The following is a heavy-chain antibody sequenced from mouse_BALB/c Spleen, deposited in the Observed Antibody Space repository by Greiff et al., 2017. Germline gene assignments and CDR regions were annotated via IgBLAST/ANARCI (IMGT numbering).Heavy chain of an antibody. V-gene: IGHV7-3*02. D-gene: IGHD1-1*01. Sequence: EVKLQESGGGLVQPGGSLRLSCATSGFTFTDYYMSWVRQPPGKALEWLGFIRNKANGYTTEYSASVKGRFTISRDNSQSILYLQMNTLRAEDSATYYCARVFYYYGSSYGWYFDVWGAGTTVTVSS. J-gene: IGHJ1*01. CDR2: IRNKANGYTT. CDR1: GFTFTDYY. CDR3: ARVFYYYGSSYGWYFDV.